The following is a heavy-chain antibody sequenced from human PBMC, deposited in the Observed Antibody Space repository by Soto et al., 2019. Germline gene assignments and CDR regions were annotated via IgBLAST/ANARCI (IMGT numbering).Heavy chain of an antibody. V-gene: IGHV3-23*01. CDR1: GFTFSSYA. Sequence: PGGSLRLSCAASGFTFSSYAMNWVRQAPGKGLEWVSAISGSGGGTYYADSVKGRFTISRDNSKNTLYLQMNSLRAEDTAVYYCATNPRGSVVVAGYWGQRTLVTVSS. CDR2: ISGSGGGT. CDR3: ATNPRGSVVVAGY. J-gene: IGHJ4*02. D-gene: IGHD2-15*01.